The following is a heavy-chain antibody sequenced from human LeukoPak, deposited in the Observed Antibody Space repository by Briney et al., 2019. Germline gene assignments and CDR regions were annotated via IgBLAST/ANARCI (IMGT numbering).Heavy chain of an antibody. CDR1: GGSFSGYY. D-gene: IGHD1-20*01. V-gene: IGHV4-34*01. CDR3: ATLITGTTIDDKSGNWFDP. J-gene: IGHJ5*02. CDR2: INHSGST. Sequence: SETLSLTCAVYGGSFSGYYWSWIRQPPGKGLEWIGEINHSGSTNYNPSLKSRVTISVDTSKNQFSLKLSSVTAADTAVYYCATLITGTTIDDKSGNWFDPWGQGTLVTVSS.